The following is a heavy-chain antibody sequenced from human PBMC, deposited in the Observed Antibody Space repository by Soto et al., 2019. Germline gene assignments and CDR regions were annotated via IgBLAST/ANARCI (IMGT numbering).Heavy chain of an antibody. CDR2: IYYSGST. J-gene: IGHJ4*02. V-gene: IGHV4-39*01. Sequence: SETLSLTCTVSGGSISSSSYYWGWIRQPPGKGLEWIGIIYYSGSTYYNPSLKSRVTISVDTSKNQFSLKLGSVTAADTAVYYCARSYYDFWSGYLFFDYWGQGTLVTVSS. CDR1: GGSISSSSYY. CDR3: ARSYYDFWSGYLFFDY. D-gene: IGHD3-3*01.